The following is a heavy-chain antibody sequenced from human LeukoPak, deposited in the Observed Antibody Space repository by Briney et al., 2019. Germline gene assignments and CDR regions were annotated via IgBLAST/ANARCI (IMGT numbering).Heavy chain of an antibody. Sequence: ASVKVSCKASGYTFTSYDINWVRQATGQGLEWMGWMNPNSGNTGYAQRFQGRVTMTRNTSISTAYMELSSLRSEDTAVYYCARRPSKYYDILTGYYRSEFDYWGQGTLVTVSS. CDR1: GYTFTSYD. V-gene: IGHV1-8*01. CDR3: ARRPSKYYDILTGYYRSEFDY. CDR2: MNPNSGNT. D-gene: IGHD3-9*01. J-gene: IGHJ4*02.